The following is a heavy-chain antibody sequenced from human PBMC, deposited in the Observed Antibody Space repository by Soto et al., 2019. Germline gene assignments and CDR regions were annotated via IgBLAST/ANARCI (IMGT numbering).Heavy chain of an antibody. V-gene: IGHV3-13*01. J-gene: IGHJ6*03. Sequence: EVQLVESGGGLVQSGGSLRLSCAASGFTFSSHDMHWVRQATGKGLEWVSTIGTAGDTYYPASAKGRFTISRENAKNSFYCQMNSLRAGDTAVYYCARGRLSGYYYLGLWGKGTTVTVSS. D-gene: IGHD3-10*01. CDR1: GFTFSSHD. CDR2: IGTAGDT. CDR3: ARGRLSGYYYLGL.